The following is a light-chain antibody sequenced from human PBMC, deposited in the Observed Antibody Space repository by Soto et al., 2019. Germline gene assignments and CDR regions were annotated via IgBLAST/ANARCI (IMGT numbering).Light chain of an antibody. CDR1: SSVVGGYNY. V-gene: IGLV2-11*01. J-gene: IGLJ1*01. CDR3: CSYAGSYTYV. CDR2: DVS. Sequence: QSVLTQPRSVSGSPGQSVTISCTGTSSVVGGYNYVSWYQQHPGKAPKLMIYDVSKRPSGVPDRFSGSKSGNTASLTISGLQAEDEADYYCCSYAGSYTYVFGTGTKVTXL.